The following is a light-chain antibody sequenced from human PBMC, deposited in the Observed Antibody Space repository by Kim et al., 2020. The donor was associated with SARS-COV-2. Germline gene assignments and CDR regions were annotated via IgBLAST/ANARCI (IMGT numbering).Light chain of an antibody. CDR1: QNFDTH. CDR3: HQRNCWPPAVS. V-gene: IGKV3-11*01. J-gene: IGKJ4*01. Sequence: PGERSNLSCRACQNFDTHLAWYQQSPGQAPRLLVYDASNRATGVPDRFSGSGSGTDFTLTISSLEPEDFSIYYCHQRNCWPPAVSFGGGTKVDIK. CDR2: DAS.